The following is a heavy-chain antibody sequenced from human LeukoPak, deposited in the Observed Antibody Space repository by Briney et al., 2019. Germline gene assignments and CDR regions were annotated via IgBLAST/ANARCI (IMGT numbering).Heavy chain of an antibody. CDR1: GFTFDDYG. CDR2: INWNGGST. Sequence: GGSLRLSCAASGFTFDDYGMSWVRQAPGKGLEWVSGINWNGGSTGYADSVKGRFTISRDNAKNSLYLQMNSLRAEDTAFYYCARMAGAGYYFYMDVWGKGTTVTVSS. D-gene: IGHD6-19*01. J-gene: IGHJ6*03. V-gene: IGHV3-20*04. CDR3: ARMAGAGYYFYMDV.